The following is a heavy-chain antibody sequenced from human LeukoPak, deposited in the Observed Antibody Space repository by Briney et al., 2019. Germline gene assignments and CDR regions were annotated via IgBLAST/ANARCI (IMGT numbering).Heavy chain of an antibody. CDR3: AREEYCSSTSCYGYFDY. CDR1: GYTFTGYY. CDR2: INPNSGGT. V-gene: IGHV1-2*02. Sequence: VASVKVSCKASGYTFTGYYMHWVRQAPGQGLEGMGWINPNSGGTNYAQKFQGRATMTRDTSISTAYMELSRLRSDDTAVYYCAREEYCSSTSCYGYFDYWGQGTLVTVSS. J-gene: IGHJ4*02. D-gene: IGHD2-2*01.